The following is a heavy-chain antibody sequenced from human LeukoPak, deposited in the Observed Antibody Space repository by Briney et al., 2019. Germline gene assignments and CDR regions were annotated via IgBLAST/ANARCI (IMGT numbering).Heavy chain of an antibody. CDR2: INHSGST. V-gene: IGHV4-34*01. Sequence: SETLSLTCAVYGGSFSGYYWSWIRQPPGKGLEWIGEINHSGSTNYNPSLKTRVTISVDTSKNQFSLKLSSVTAAATAVYYCARGPLTDGPFDYWGQGTLVSVSS. CDR1: GGSFSGYY. CDR3: ARGPLTDGPFDY. D-gene: IGHD3-16*01. J-gene: IGHJ4*02.